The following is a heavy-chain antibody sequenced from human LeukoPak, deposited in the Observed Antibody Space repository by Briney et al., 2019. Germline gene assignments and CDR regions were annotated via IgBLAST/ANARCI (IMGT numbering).Heavy chain of an antibody. V-gene: IGHV4-59*08. Sequence: PSETLSLTCTVSGGSISSYYWSWIRQPPGKGLEWIGYLSYSGSTNYNPSLRSRVTISVDTSKNQFSLKLSSVTAADTAVYYCARPYYYDSRIDPWGQGILVTVSS. CDR1: GGSISSYY. D-gene: IGHD3-22*01. J-gene: IGHJ5*02. CDR3: ARPYYYDSRIDP. CDR2: LSYSGST.